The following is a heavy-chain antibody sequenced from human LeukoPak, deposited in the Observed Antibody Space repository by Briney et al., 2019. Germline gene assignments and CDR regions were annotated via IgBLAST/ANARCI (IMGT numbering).Heavy chain of an antibody. Sequence: SETLPLTCTVSGGSISSGGYCWSWIRQHPGKGLEWIGYIYYSGSTYSNPSPKSQVTISVDTSKNQFSLKLSSVTAADTAVYYCSRAVRSTVHRGWFDPWGQEPWSPSPQ. D-gene: IGHD4-17*01. CDR1: GGSISSGGYC. J-gene: IGHJ5*02. V-gene: IGHV4-31*01. CDR2: IYYSGST. CDR3: SRAVRSTVHRGWFDP.